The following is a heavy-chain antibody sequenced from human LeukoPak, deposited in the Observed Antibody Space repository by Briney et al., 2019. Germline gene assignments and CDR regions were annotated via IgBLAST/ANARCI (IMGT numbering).Heavy chain of an antibody. Sequence: GGSLRLSCGASGLSVSSNYMSWVRQAPGKGLEWVSVIYSDGSTYYADSVKGRFTISRDNSKNTLYPQMNSLRVEDTAVYYCVRGMGVSMLYYFDYWGQGTLVTVSS. CDR1: GLSVSSNY. V-gene: IGHV3-66*02. CDR2: IYSDGST. D-gene: IGHD3-10*01. CDR3: VRGMGVSMLYYFDY. J-gene: IGHJ4*02.